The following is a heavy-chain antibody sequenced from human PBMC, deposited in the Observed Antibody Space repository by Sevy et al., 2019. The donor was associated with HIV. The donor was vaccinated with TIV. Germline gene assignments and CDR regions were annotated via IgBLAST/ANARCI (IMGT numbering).Heavy chain of an antibody. Sequence: GGSLRLSCAASGFTFSSYAMSWVRQAPGKGLEWVSAISGSGGSTYYADSVKGRFTISRDNSKNTVYLQMNSLRAEDTAVYYCAKDGKPVLLWFGGGEGVRGTDYYYYMDVWGKGTTVTVSS. CDR3: AKDGKPVLLWFGGGEGVRGTDYYYYMDV. CDR2: ISGSGGST. CDR1: GFTFSSYA. D-gene: IGHD3-10*01. V-gene: IGHV3-23*01. J-gene: IGHJ6*03.